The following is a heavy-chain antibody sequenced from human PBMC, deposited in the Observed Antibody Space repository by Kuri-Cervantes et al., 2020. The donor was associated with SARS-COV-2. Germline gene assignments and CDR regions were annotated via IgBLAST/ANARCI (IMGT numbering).Heavy chain of an antibody. V-gene: IGHV3-49*04. D-gene: IGHD3-3*01. CDR2: IRSKAYGGTT. CDR1: GFTFGDYA. J-gene: IGHJ4*02. Sequence: GESLKISCTASGFTFGDYAMSWVRQAPGKGLEWVGFIRSKAYGGTTEYAASVKGRFTIPRDDSKSIAYLQMNSLRAEDTAVYYCAKNHGGGYDFYIHFDTFFDYWGQGTLVTVSS. CDR3: AKNHGGGYDFYIHFDTFFDY.